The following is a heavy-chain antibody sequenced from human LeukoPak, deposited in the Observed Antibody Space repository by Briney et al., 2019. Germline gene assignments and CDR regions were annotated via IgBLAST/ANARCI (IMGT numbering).Heavy chain of an antibody. V-gene: IGHV3-23*01. CDR2: ISGSGVST. Sequence: PGGSLRLSCAASGFTFSTYWMSWVRQAPGKGLEWVSVISGSGVSTDYADSVKGRFTISRDNSKNTLYLQMNTLGAEDTAIYYCAKGTSFVITFGGLIADYWGQGTLVTVSS. D-gene: IGHD3-16*02. J-gene: IGHJ4*02. CDR1: GFTFSTYW. CDR3: AKGTSFVITFGGLIADY.